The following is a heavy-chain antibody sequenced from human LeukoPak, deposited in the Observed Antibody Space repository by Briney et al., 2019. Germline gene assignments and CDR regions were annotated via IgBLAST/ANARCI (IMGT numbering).Heavy chain of an antibody. Sequence: SETLSLTCTVSLDSTTSNFWSWIRQPPGKGLEWIGEIHRSGSPNYNPSLQSRVTISIDRSRTQIALELSSVTAADTAVYYCAREILGGFNPGAYWGQGTLVTVSS. D-gene: IGHD1-14*01. J-gene: IGHJ4*02. CDR3: AREILGGFNPGAY. V-gene: IGHV4-59*12. CDR1: LDSTTSNF. CDR2: IHRSGSP.